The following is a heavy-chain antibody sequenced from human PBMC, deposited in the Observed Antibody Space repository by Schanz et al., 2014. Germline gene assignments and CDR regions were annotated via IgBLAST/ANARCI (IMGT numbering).Heavy chain of an antibody. V-gene: IGHV3-21*06. Sequence: EVQLVESGGGLVKPGGSLRLSCAGTGFTFSRYNMNWVRQAPGRGLEWVSFISRSSGRIYYSDSVKGRFTISRDNAKNLVYLQMNSLRAEDTAVYYCARVRYDILTDYYTEYYFDSWGQGTLVAVSS. CDR3: ARVRYDILTDYYTEYYFDS. CDR1: GFTFSRYN. J-gene: IGHJ4*02. D-gene: IGHD3-9*01. CDR2: ISRSSGRI.